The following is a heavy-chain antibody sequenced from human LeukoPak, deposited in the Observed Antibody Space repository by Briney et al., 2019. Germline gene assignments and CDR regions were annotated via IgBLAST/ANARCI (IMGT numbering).Heavy chain of an antibody. CDR2: ISGSGGST. CDR1: GFTFSSYA. Sequence: GGSLRLSCAASGFTFSSYAMSWVRQAPGKGLEWVSAISGSGGSTYYADSVKGRFTISRGNSKNTLYLQMNSLRAEDTAVYYCAKLRIQLWSALDYWGQGTLVTVSS. J-gene: IGHJ4*02. D-gene: IGHD5-18*01. V-gene: IGHV3-23*01. CDR3: AKLRIQLWSALDY.